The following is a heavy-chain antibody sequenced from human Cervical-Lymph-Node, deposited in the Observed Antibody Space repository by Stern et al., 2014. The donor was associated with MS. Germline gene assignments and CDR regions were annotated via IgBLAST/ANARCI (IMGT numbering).Heavy chain of an antibody. CDR2: IDNIDYST. CDR1: GFTFSGAA. V-gene: IGHV3-23*04. D-gene: IGHD3-3*01. Sequence: EVQLVQSGGGLEQPGGSLRLSCAASGFTFSGAAMTWFRQAPGKGLEWVSTIDNIDYSTFYADSVKGRFTVSRDNSRNTLYLQMKSLRADDTAVYYCAKGEGFWSGAWGQGTLVTVSS. CDR3: AKGEGFWSGA. J-gene: IGHJ5*02.